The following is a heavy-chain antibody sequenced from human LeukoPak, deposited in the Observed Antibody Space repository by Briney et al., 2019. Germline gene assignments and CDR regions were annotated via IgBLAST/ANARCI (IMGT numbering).Heavy chain of an antibody. CDR1: GFTFSSYW. Sequence: QPGGSLRLSCAASGFTFSSYWMPWVRQAPGKGLVWVSRINSDGSSTYYADSVKGRFTISRDNSKNTLYLQMNSLRAEDTAVYYCAKDGYSGYYWGQGTLVTVSS. CDR2: INSDGSST. CDR3: AKDGYSGYY. V-gene: IGHV3-74*01. J-gene: IGHJ4*02. D-gene: IGHD5-12*01.